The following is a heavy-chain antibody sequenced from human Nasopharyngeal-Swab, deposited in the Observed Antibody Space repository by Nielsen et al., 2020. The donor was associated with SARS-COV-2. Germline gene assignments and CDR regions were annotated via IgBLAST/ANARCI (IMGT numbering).Heavy chain of an antibody. CDR1: GGSISSGDYY. J-gene: IGHJ6*03. Sequence: SETLSLTCTVSGGSISSGDYYWSWIRQPPGKGLEWIGYIYYSGSTYYNPSLKSRVTISVDTSKNQFSLKLSSVTAADTAVYYCARGRATMVRGARGKPYYMVVWGKGTTVTVSS. D-gene: IGHD3-10*01. V-gene: IGHV4-30-4*01. CDR2: IYYSGST. CDR3: ARGRATMVRGARGKPYYMVV.